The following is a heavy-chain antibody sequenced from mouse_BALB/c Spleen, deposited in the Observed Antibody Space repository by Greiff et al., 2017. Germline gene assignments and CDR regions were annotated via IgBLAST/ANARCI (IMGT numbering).Heavy chain of an antibody. Sequence: DVKLQESGPGLVKPSQSLSLTCTVTGYSITSDYAWNWIRQFPGNKLEWMGYISYSGSTSYNPSLKSRISITRDTSKNQFFLQLNSVTTEDTATYYCARNYYGNYHYAMDYWGQGTSVTVSS. V-gene: IGHV3-2*02. D-gene: IGHD2-1*01. CDR2: ISYSGST. CDR1: GYSITSDYA. CDR3: ARNYYGNYHYAMDY. J-gene: IGHJ4*01.